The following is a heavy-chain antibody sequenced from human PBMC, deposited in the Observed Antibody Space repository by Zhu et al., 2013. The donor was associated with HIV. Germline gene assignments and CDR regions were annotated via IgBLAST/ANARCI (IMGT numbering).Heavy chain of an antibody. CDR2: INPNSGGT. J-gene: IGHJ5*02. CDR1: IHLHRLL. V-gene: IGHV1-2*02. Sequence: QVQLVQVWGVKVKKPGASVKVSWQGFWIHLHRLLYALGATGPWTRLEWMGWINPNSGGTNYAQKFQGRVTMTRDTSISTAYMELSRLRSDDTAVYYCARHGGNGNWFDPWGQGTLVTVSS. D-gene: IGHD2-15*01. CDR3: ARHGGNGNWFDP.